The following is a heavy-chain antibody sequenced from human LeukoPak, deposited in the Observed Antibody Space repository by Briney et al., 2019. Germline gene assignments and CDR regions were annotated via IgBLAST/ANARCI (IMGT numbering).Heavy chain of an antibody. Sequence: GGSLRLSCAASGFTFSSYWMSWVRQAPGKGLEWVANIKQDGSEKYYVDSVKGRFTISRDNAKNSLYLQMNSLRAEDTAVYYCAREKWSITIFGVVTYYFDYWGQGTLVTVS. J-gene: IGHJ4*02. CDR2: IKQDGSEK. V-gene: IGHV3-7*03. CDR1: GFTFSSYW. CDR3: AREKWSITIFGVVTYYFDY. D-gene: IGHD3-3*01.